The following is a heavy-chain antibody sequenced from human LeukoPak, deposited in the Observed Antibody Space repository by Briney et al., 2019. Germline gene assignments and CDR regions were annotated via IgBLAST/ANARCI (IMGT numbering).Heavy chain of an antibody. V-gene: IGHV4-59*08. CDR3: ARRAGIGQAYFDY. Sequence: SETLSLTCTVSGGSMGFYYWSWIRQSPGKGLECIGYIYYSGSTYYNPSLKSRVTISVDTSKNQFSLNLDSVTAADTAVYYCARRAGIGQAYFDYWGQGTLVTVSS. CDR2: IYYSGST. CDR1: GGSMGFYY. J-gene: IGHJ4*02. D-gene: IGHD6-13*01.